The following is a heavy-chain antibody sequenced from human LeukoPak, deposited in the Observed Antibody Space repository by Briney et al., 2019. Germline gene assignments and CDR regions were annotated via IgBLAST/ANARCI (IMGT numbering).Heavy chain of an antibody. D-gene: IGHD1-26*01. J-gene: IGHJ4*02. Sequence: PGGSLRLSCAASGFTFSDYAMHWVRQSPGKGLEWVAVIWYDGSNKYYADSVKGRFTISRDNSKNTLYLQMNSLRAEDTAVYYCARDPGGISYFDYWGQGTLVTVSS. CDR1: GFTFSDYA. CDR2: IWYDGSNK. CDR3: ARDPGGISYFDY. V-gene: IGHV3-33*08.